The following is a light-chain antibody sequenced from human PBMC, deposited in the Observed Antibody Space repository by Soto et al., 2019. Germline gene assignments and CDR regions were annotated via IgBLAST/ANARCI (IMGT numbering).Light chain of an antibody. V-gene: IGKV3-20*01. CDR1: QSVSSSY. J-gene: IGKJ2*01. CDR3: QQYAGLPYT. Sequence: EIVLTQSPGTLSLSPGERATLSCRASQSVSSSYLAWCQQKPGQAPRLLIYGASSRATGIPDRFSGSGSGTDFTLTISRLEPEDFAVYYCQQYAGLPYTFGQGTKLEIK. CDR2: GAS.